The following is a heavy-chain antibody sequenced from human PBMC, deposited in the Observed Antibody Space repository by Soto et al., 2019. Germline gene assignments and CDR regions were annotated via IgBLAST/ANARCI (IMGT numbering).Heavy chain of an antibody. CDR3: ARWARGSYGPSYRYYGREG. J-gene: IGHJ6*02. CDR1: GYSFTSYW. D-gene: IGHD3-16*01. CDR2: IYPGDSDT. V-gene: IGHV5-51*01. Sequence: PGESLKISCKGSGYSFTSYWIGWVRQMPGKGLEWMGIIYPGDSDTRYSPSFQGQVTISADKSISTAYLQWSSLKASDTAIYYFARWARGSYGPSYRYYGREGCGQGTTVTAAS.